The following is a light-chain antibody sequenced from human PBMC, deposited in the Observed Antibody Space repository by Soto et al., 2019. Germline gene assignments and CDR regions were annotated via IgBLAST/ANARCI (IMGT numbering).Light chain of an antibody. J-gene: IGLJ2*01. CDR2: DVT. CDR3: TSYTTSSTVV. CDR1: SSDVGGYNY. Sequence: QSALTQPASVSGSPGQSIAISCTGTSSDVGGYNYVSWYQQHPGKAPNLIIFDVTRRPSGVSDRFSGSKSGNTASLTISGLQAEDEADHYCTSYTTSSTVVFGGGTKVTVL. V-gene: IGLV2-14*03.